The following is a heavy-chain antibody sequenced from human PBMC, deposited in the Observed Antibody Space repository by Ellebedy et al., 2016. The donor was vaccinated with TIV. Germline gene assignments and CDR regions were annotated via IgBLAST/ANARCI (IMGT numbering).Heavy chain of an antibody. CDR3: ARAGKRLRVGTTSHPFDY. CDR1: GISISSYY. J-gene: IGHJ4*02. V-gene: IGHV4-59*12. Sequence: SETLSLTXTVSGISISSYYWSWIRQPPGKGLEWIGYIYYSGSTNYNPSLKSRVTISLDTSKNQFSLQLNSVTPEDTAVYYCARAGKRLRVGTTSHPFDYWGQGTLVTVSS. CDR2: IYYSGST. D-gene: IGHD1-26*01.